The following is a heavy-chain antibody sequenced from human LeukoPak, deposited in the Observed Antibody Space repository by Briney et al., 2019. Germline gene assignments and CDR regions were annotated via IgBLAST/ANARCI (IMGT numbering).Heavy chain of an antibody. CDR3: TTDLGPYWD. Sequence: GGSLRLACAASGFTFSNAWMSWVRQAPGKGLEWVGRIKIKTDGGTTDYAAPVKGRFTISRDDSKNTLYLQMNSLKTEDTAVYYCTTDLGPYWDWGQGTLVTVSS. D-gene: IGHD2-8*02. V-gene: IGHV3-15*01. CDR1: GFTFSNAW. CDR2: IKIKTDGGTT. J-gene: IGHJ1*01.